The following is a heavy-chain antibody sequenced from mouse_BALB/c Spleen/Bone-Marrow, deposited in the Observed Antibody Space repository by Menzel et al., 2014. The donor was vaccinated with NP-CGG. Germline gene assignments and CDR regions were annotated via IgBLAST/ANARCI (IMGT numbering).Heavy chain of an antibody. V-gene: IGHV1-18*01. D-gene: IGHD2-4*01. Sequence: VQLQQSGPELVKPGASMKISCKTSGYTFTEYTMHWVKQSHGKSLKWIGGINPNSGGTSYNQKFKGKATLTVDKSSSTAYMELRSLTSEDSAVYYCARPIYYDFFYWYFDVWGAGTTVTVSS. J-gene: IGHJ1*01. CDR1: GYTFTEYT. CDR2: INPNSGGT. CDR3: ARPIYYDFFYWYFDV.